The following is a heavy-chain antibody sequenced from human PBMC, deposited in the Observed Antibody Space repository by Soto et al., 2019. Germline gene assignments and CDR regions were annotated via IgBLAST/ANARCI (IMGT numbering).Heavy chain of an antibody. Sequence: QVQLQQWGAGLLKPSDTLSLTCAVYGGSFSGYYWTWIRQPPGTGLEWIGEINHSGSTNYNPSLKSRVTISVDTSKNQISLKLTSVTAADTAVYYCARDKITGLFDYWGQGTLVTVSS. CDR2: INHSGST. CDR1: GGSFSGYY. D-gene: IGHD2-8*02. J-gene: IGHJ4*02. V-gene: IGHV4-34*01. CDR3: ARDKITGLFDY.